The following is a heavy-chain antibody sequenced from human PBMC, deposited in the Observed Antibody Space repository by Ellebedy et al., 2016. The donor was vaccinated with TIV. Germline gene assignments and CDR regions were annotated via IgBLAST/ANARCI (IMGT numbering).Heavy chain of an antibody. V-gene: IGHV1-8*01. CDR1: GYTFTSYD. CDR2: VNPNSGYT. Sequence: ASVKVSCXASGYTFTSYDIHWVRQAPGQGLEWMGWVNPNSGYTGYAQMFQGRVTMTRNTSINTAYMELRSLRSDDTAVYCCGTPMVGDFSYYYMDVWGKGTTVTVSS. CDR3: GTPMVGDFSYYYMDV. J-gene: IGHJ6*03. D-gene: IGHD5-18*01.